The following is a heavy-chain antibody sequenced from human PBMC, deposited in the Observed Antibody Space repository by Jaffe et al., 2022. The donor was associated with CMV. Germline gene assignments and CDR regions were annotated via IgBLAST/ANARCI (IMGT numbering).Heavy chain of an antibody. CDR3: ARDMDYGDYSRGFDY. D-gene: IGHD4-17*01. V-gene: IGHV4-59*01. J-gene: IGHJ4*02. CDR1: GGSISSYY. CDR2: IYYSGST. Sequence: QVQLQESGPGLVKPSETLSLTCTVSGGSISSYYWSWIRQPPGKGLEWIGYIYYSGSTNYNPSLKSRVTISVDTSKNQFSLKLSSVTAADTAVYYCARDMDYGDYSRGFDYWGQGTLVTVSS.